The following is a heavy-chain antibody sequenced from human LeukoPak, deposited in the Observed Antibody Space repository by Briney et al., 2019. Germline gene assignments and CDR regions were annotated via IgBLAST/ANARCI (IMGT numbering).Heavy chain of an antibody. J-gene: IGHJ4*02. CDR2: IWYDGSNK. CDR3: ARDLTTVVTNPGDY. V-gene: IGHV3-33*01. D-gene: IGHD4-23*01. CDR1: GFTFRRYG. Sequence: GGSLRLSCAASGFTFRRYGMHWVRQAPGKGLEWVAVIWYDGSNKYYADSVKGRFTISRDNSKNTLYLQMNSLRAEDTAVYYCARDLTTVVTNPGDYWGQGTLVTVSS.